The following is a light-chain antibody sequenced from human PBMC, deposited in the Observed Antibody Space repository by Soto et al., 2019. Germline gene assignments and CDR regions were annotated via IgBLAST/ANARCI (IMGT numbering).Light chain of an antibody. CDR2: KAS. J-gene: IGKJ5*01. Sequence: DIQMTQSPSTLSAPLGDRVTITCRASQSISIWLAWYQQKPGKAPKILIYKASTLKSGVPSRFSGSGSGTEFTLTISSLQPDDFATYYCQQSYSTPPEVTFGQGTRLEIK. V-gene: IGKV1-5*03. CDR3: QQSYSTPPEVT. CDR1: QSISIW.